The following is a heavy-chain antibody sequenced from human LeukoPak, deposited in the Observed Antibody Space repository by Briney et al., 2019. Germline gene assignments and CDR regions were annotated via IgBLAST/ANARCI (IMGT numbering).Heavy chain of an antibody. CDR2: IYTSGST. CDR1: GGSISSYY. D-gene: IGHD3-3*01. J-gene: IGHJ5*02. CDR3: ARDLDFWSGYNWFDP. V-gene: IGHV4-4*07. Sequence: SETLSLTCTVSGGSISSYYWSWIRQPAGKGLEWIGRIYTSGSTNYNPSLKSRVTMSVDTSENQFSLKLSSVTAADTAVYYCARDLDFWSGYNWFDPWGQGTLVTVSS.